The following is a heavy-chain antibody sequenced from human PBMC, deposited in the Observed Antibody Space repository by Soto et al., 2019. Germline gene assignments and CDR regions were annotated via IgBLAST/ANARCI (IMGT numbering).Heavy chain of an antibody. CDR3: ARVYSSSWLDP. D-gene: IGHD6-13*01. J-gene: IGHJ5*02. CDR2: INPSGGST. V-gene: IGHV1-46*01. Sequence: ASVTVSCKASRYTFPSYYMHWVRQAPGQGHEWMGIINPSGGSTSYAQKFQGRVTMTRDTSTSTVYMELSSLRSEDTAVYYCARVYSSSWLDPWGQGTLVTVSS. CDR1: RYTFPSYY.